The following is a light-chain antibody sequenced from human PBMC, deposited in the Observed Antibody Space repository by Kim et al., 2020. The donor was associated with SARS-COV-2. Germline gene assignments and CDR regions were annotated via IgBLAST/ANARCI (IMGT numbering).Light chain of an antibody. CDR1: QGISNY. CDR2: AAS. Sequence: ASVGDRVTITCRASQGISNYLAWYQQKPGKVPKLLIYAASALQSGVPSRFSGSGSGTDFTLTISSLQPEDVATYYCQKYNSASWTFGQGTKVEIK. V-gene: IGKV1-27*01. J-gene: IGKJ1*01. CDR3: QKYNSASWT.